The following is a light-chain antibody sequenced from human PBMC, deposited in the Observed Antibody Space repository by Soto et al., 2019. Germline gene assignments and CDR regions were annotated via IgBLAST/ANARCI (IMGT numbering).Light chain of an antibody. V-gene: IGKV3D-20*02. Sequence: EIVLTQSPGTLSLSPGERATLSCRASQSVSSSSLAWYQQKPGQAPRLLIYGASRRATGIPDRFSGSGSGTDFTLTISRLEPEDFAVYYCQQRSNLITFGQGTRLEIK. CDR3: QQRSNLIT. CDR1: QSVSSSS. J-gene: IGKJ5*01. CDR2: GAS.